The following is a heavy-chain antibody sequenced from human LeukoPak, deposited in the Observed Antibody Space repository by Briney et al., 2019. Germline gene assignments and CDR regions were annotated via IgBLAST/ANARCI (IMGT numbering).Heavy chain of an antibody. V-gene: IGHV1-46*01. CDR1: GYTFTSYY. CDR3: ARYRAFGITIFGVVTSRNWFDP. J-gene: IGHJ5*02. D-gene: IGHD3-3*01. Sequence: ASVKVSCKASGYTFTSYYMHWVRQAPGQGLEWMGIINPSGGSTIYAQKFQGRVTMTRDTSTSTVYMELSSLRSEDTAVYYCARYRAFGITIFGVVTSRNWFDPWGQGTLVTVSS. CDR2: INPSGGST.